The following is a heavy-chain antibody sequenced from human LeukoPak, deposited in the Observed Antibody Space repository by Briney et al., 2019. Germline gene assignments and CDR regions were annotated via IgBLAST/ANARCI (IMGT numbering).Heavy chain of an antibody. CDR3: AKGRCSGVGCDSFLS. CDR2: ISDDSSFT. D-gene: IGHD2-15*01. Sequence: PGGSLRLSCVASGLRFRSYAMNWVRKAPGKGLECISTISDDSSFTYYADSVKDRSAISRDDSKNTLYLQMNNLKVEDTAVYYCAKGRCSGVGCDSFLSWGEGALVTVSS. J-gene: IGHJ5*02. CDR1: GLRFRSYA. V-gene: IGHV3-23*01.